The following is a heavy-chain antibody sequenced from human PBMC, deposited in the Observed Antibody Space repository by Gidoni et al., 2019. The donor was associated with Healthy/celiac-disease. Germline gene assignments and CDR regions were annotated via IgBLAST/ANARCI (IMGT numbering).Heavy chain of an antibody. CDR3: ARGPEDDFWSGYNWFDP. V-gene: IGHV1-46*01. CDR1: GYTFTSYY. CDR2: INPSGGST. J-gene: IGHJ5*02. D-gene: IGHD3-3*01. Sequence: QVQLVQSGAEVKKPGASVKVSCKASGYTFTSYYMHWVRQAPGQGLEWMGIINPSGGSTSYAQKFQGRVTMTRDTSTSTVYMELSSLRSEDTAVYYCARGPEDDFWSGYNWFDPWGQGTLVTVSS.